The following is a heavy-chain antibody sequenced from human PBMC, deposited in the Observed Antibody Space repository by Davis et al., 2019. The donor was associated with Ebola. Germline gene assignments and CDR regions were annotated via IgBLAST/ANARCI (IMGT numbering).Heavy chain of an antibody. D-gene: IGHD6-13*01. Sequence: ASVKVSCKASVCTFSSYGLSWVRQAPGQSLEWLGWINAGKGNTKYSQKLQGRVTITRDTSASTAYMELSSLRSEDRAVYYCAREEYSSSWYQNYFNYWGQGTLVTVSS. CDR1: VCTFSSYG. J-gene: IGHJ4*02. CDR3: AREEYSSSWYQNYFNY. CDR2: INAGKGNT. V-gene: IGHV1-3*01.